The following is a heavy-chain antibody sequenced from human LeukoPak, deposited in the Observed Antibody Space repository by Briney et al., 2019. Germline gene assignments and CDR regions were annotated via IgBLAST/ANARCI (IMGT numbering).Heavy chain of an antibody. V-gene: IGHV1-8*02. CDR2: MNPNSGNT. Sequence: ASVKVSCKASGYTFTGYYMHWVRQATGQGLEWMGWMNPNSGNTGYAQKFQGRVTMTRNTSISTAYMELSSLRSEDTAVYYCARGRPTKFYYYYYYGMDVWGQGTTVTVSS. CDR1: GYTFTGYY. CDR3: ARGRPTKFYYYYYYGMDV. D-gene: IGHD2-8*01. J-gene: IGHJ6*02.